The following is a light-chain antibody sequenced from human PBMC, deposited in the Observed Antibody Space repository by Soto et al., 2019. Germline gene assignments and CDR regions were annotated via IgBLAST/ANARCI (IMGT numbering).Light chain of an antibody. CDR3: QKYGNLAWT. Sequence: IVLTQSPGTLSLSPGERATLSCRASQSVSTGKLSWYQQRPGQAPRLLMYDASRRATGIPDRFSGSGSGTHLTLTISRLESEDFAVYYCQKYGNLAWTFGQGTKVDIK. J-gene: IGKJ1*01. CDR2: DAS. V-gene: IGKV3-20*01. CDR1: QSVSTGK.